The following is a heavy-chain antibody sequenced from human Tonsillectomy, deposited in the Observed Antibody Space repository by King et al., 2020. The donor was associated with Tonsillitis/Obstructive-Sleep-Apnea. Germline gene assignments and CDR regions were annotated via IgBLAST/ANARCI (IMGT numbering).Heavy chain of an antibody. D-gene: IGHD3-10*01. J-gene: IGHJ3*02. CDR1: GGSISSYY. Sequence: QLQESGPGLVKPSETLSLTCTVSGGSISSYYWSWIRQPPGKGLEWIGYIYYSGSTNYNPSLKIRVTISVDTSKNQFFLKLSSVTAADTAVYYCARGIRGDNDAFDIWGQGTMVTVSS. V-gene: IGHV4-59*01. CDR2: IYYSGST. CDR3: ARGIRGDNDAFDI.